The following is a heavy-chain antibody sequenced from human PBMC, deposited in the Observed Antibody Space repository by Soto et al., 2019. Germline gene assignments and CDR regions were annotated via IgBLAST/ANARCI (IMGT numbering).Heavy chain of an antibody. Sequence: VASVKVSCKASGYAFTSYGISWVRQAPGQGLEWMGWISAYNGNTNYAQKLQGRVTMTTDTSTSTAYMELRSLRSDDTAVYYCARHSHHSSGTDAFDLWGQGTMVTVSS. J-gene: IGHJ3*01. CDR3: ARHSHHSSGTDAFDL. CDR1: GYAFTSYG. V-gene: IGHV1-18*04. D-gene: IGHD3-22*01. CDR2: ISAYNGNT.